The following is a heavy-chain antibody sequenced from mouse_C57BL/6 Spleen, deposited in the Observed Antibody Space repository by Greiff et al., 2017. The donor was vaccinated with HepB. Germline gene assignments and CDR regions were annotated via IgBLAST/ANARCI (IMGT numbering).Heavy chain of an antibody. CDR2: IDPSDSYT. CDR3: AKPFSRGYFDY. Sequence: QVQLQQPGAELVMPGASVKLSCKASGYTFTSYWMHWVKQRPGQGLEWIGEIDPSDSYTNYNQKFKGKSTLTVDKSSSPAYMQLSSLTSEDSAVYYCAKPFSRGYFDYWGQGTTLTVSS. CDR1: GYTFTSYW. V-gene: IGHV1-69*01. J-gene: IGHJ2*01.